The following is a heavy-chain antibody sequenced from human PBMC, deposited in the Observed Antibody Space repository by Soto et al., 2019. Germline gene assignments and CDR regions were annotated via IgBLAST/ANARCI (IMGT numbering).Heavy chain of an antibody. CDR3: ARAGYSGYDGRPYFDY. CDR2: IYYSGST. V-gene: IGHV4-31*03. D-gene: IGHD5-12*01. Sequence: QVQLQESGPGLVKPSQTLSLTCTVSGGSISSGGYYWSWIRQHPGKGLEWIGYIYYSGSTYYNPSLKSRVTVSVDTSKNQFSLKLSSVTAADTAVYYCARAGYSGYDGRPYFDYWGQGTLVTVSS. J-gene: IGHJ4*02. CDR1: GGSISSGGYY.